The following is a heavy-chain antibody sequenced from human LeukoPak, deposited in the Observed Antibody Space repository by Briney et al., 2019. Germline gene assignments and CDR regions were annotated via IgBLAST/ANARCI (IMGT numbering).Heavy chain of an antibody. Sequence: ASVKVSCKASGYTFTGYYMHWVRQAPGQGLEWMGWINPNSGGTNYAQKFQGRVTMTRDTSISTAYMDLSSLRSDDTAMYYCARARTASSGWVSYLDDYWGQGTLVTVSS. CDR2: INPNSGGT. V-gene: IGHV1-2*02. CDR3: ARARTASSGWVSYLDDY. D-gene: IGHD6-19*01. CDR1: GYTFTGYY. J-gene: IGHJ4*02.